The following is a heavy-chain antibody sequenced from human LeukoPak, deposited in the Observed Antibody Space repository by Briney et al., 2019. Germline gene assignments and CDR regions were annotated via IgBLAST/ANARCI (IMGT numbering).Heavy chain of an antibody. V-gene: IGHV1-69*05. Sequence: ASVKVSCKASGGTFSSYAISWVRQAPGQGLEWMGGIIPIFGTANYAQKFQGRVTITTDESTSTAYMELSSLRSEDTAVYYCARSGQLLDAPFDYWGQGTLVTVPS. J-gene: IGHJ4*02. CDR3: ARSGQLLDAPFDY. CDR1: GGTFSSYA. CDR2: IIPIFGTA. D-gene: IGHD2-2*01.